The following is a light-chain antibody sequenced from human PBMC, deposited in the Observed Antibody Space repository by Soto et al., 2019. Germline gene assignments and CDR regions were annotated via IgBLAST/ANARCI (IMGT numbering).Light chain of an antibody. CDR2: DAS. V-gene: IGKV3-11*01. Sequence: EILFTQSPATLSLPPGKRATLTCRASQSVSSYLAWYQQKPGQAPRLLIYDASNRATGVPARFSGSGSGTEFTLTFCSLQSDDFATYYCQQYNTCWTFGQGAKVDI. J-gene: IGKJ1*01. CDR1: QSVSSY. CDR3: QQYNTCWT.